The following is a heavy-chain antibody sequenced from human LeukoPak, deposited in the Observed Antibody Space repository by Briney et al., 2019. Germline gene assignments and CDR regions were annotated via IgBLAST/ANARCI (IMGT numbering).Heavy chain of an antibody. CDR2: ISSSGSTI. V-gene: IGHV3-48*03. Sequence: EGSLRLSCAASGFTFSSYEMNWVRQAPGKGLEWVSYISSSGSTIYYADSVKGRFTISRDNAKKSLYLHMNSLRAEDTGVYYCARDGSGWYDYWGQGILVTVSS. CDR3: ARDGSGWYDY. CDR1: GFTFSSYE. J-gene: IGHJ4*02. D-gene: IGHD6-19*01.